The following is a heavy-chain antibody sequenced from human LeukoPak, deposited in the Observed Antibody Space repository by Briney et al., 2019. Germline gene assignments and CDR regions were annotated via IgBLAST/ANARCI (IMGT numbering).Heavy chain of an antibody. CDR2: VSGADGTT. J-gene: IGHJ4*02. CDR3: AKTVDWSYFGY. CDR1: GFTFSAYG. D-gene: IGHD1-1*01. V-gene: IGHV3-23*01. Sequence: PGGSLRLSCAASGFTFSAYGMIWVRQSPRKGLEWVSGVSGADGTTYYADSVKGRFTISRDNSKSTLYLQMNNLRAEDTAVYNCAKTVDWSYFGYWGQGTLVTVSS.